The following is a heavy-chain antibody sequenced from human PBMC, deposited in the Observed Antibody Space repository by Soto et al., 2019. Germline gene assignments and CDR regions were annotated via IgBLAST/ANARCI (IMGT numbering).Heavy chain of an antibody. V-gene: IGHV3-23*01. D-gene: IGHD3-22*01. CDR1: GFTFSSYA. CDR2: ISGSGGST. CDR3: AKAQTSYDSSGYYYPYYYYYGMDV. J-gene: IGHJ6*02. Sequence: GGSLRLSCAASGFTFSSYAMSWVRQAPGKGLEWVSAISGSGGSTYYADSVKGRFTISRDNSKNTLYLQMNSLRAEDTAVYYCAKAQTSYDSSGYYYPYYYYYGMDVWGQGTTVTVSS.